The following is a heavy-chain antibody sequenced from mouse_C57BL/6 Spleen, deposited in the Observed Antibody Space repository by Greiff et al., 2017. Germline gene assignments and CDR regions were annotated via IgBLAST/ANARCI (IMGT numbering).Heavy chain of an antibody. D-gene: IGHD1-1*01. CDR1: GYTFTSYT. V-gene: IGHV1-4*01. CDR2: INPSSGYT. J-gene: IGHJ4*01. CDR3: ARSHYGSSYEAMDY. Sequence: QVQLKEPGAELVRPGASVKMSCKASGYTFTSYTMHWVKQRPGQGLEWIGYINPSSGYTKYNQKFKDKATLTADKSSSTAYMQLSSLTSEDSAVYYCARSHYGSSYEAMDYWGQGTSVTVSS.